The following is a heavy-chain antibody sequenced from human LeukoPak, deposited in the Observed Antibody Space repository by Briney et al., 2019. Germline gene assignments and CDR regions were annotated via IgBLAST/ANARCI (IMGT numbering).Heavy chain of an antibody. J-gene: IGHJ4*02. Sequence: GGSLRLSCAASGFTFSSYGMHWVRQAPGKGLEWVAVIWYDGSNKYYADSVKGRFTISRDNSKNTLYLQMSSLRAEDTAVYYCAKDPKYYYDSSGYFDYWGQGTLLTVSS. CDR3: AKDPKYYYDSSGYFDY. CDR2: IWYDGSNK. V-gene: IGHV3-33*06. CDR1: GFTFSSYG. D-gene: IGHD3-22*01.